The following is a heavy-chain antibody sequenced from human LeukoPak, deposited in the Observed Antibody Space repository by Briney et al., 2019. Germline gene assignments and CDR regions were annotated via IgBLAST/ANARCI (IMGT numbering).Heavy chain of an antibody. CDR2: TYYRSKWYN. CDR3: ARVHHYYGPGSYYTFDY. D-gene: IGHD3-10*01. J-gene: IGHJ4*02. CDR1: GDSVSSNSAA. Sequence: SQTLSLTCAISGDSVSSNSAAWNWIRQSPSRGLEWLGRTYYRSKWYNDYAVSVKSRITINPDTSKNQFSLQLNSVTPEDTAVYYCARVHHYYGPGSYYTFDYWGQGTLVTVSS. V-gene: IGHV6-1*01.